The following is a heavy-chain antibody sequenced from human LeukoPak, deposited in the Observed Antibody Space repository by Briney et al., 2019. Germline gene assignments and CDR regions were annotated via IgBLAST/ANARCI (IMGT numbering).Heavy chain of an antibody. D-gene: IGHD3-10*01. CDR1: DFTVSDNY. V-gene: IGHV3-53*01. CDR3: GGSGSYYTPSYY. CDR2: ISDGGVT. J-gene: IGHJ4*02. Sequence: GGSLRLSCATSDFTVSDNYMSWIRQAPGRGLEWVSVISDGGVTYYADSVKGRFTISRDDSNDTLYLQMNSLRPEDTAVYYCGGSGSYYTPSYYWGQGTLVTVSS.